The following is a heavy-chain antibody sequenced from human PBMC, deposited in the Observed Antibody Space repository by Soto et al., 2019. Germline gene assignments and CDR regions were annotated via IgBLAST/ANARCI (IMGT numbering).Heavy chain of an antibody. J-gene: IGHJ5*02. CDR1: GFTFSSYA. Sequence: PGGSLRLSCAASGFTFSSYAMSWVRQAPGKGLEWVSAISGSGGSTYYADSVKGRFTISRDDSKNTLYLQMNSLKTEDTAVYYCTTVAGSFWSGNWFDPWGQGTLVTVSS. V-gene: IGHV3-23*01. CDR2: ISGSGGST. D-gene: IGHD3-3*01. CDR3: TTVAGSFWSGNWFDP.